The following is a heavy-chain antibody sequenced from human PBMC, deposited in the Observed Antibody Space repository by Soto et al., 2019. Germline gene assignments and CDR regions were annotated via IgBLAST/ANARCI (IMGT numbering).Heavy chain of an antibody. V-gene: IGHV4-30-2*01. J-gene: IGHJ5*02. CDR3: ARDRIVRGWIDP. CDR2: VYHTGTA. CDR1: GGSFSSGSHT. Sequence: QLLLQESGSGLVRPSQTLSLTCEVSGGSFSSGSHTWNWIRQPPGKGLEWIGYVYHTGTASYNPSLNNRVTLSVDKSKNQFSLKLTSVTAADTAVYYCARDRIVRGWIDPWGQGILVTVSS. D-gene: IGHD3-10*02.